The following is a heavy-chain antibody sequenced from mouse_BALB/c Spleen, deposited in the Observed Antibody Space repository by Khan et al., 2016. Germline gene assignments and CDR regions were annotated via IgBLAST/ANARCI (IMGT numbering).Heavy chain of an antibody. CDR3: VRPFGDCFAY. Sequence: VQLQQSGPELVKPGASVKMSCKASGYTFSRYVMHWVKQKPGQGLEWIGYIDPDNDGTKDNEKFKGKATLTSDKSSNTAYMDLSSLTSEDSAVYYCVRPFGDCFAYWGQGTLVTVSA. J-gene: IGHJ3*01. CDR2: IDPDNDGT. V-gene: IGHV1S136*01. CDR1: GYTFSRYV.